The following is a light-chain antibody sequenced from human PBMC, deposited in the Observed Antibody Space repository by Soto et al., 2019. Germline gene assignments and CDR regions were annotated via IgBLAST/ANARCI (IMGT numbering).Light chain of an antibody. Sequence: DIQMTQSPSSLSVSVGDRVTITCRASQGISTYLAWYQQKPGKVPTLLISAASTLHLGVPSRFSGSGSGTDFSLTISSLQPEDVATYYCQKYNSAPWTFGQGTKVEIK. CDR1: QGISTY. V-gene: IGKV1-27*01. CDR3: QKYNSAPWT. J-gene: IGKJ1*01. CDR2: AAS.